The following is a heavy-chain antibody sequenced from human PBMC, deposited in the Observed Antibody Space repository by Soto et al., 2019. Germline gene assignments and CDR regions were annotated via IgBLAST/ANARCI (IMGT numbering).Heavy chain of an antibody. Sequence: GGSLRLSCAASGFAVDNKYMSWVRQAPGKGLEWVSVVYVGGDAYYADAVKGRFTISRLSSENTVFLQMNSLRPDDSAVYYCASLAVRHTPVVDLDYWGRGTLVTVSS. V-gene: IGHV3-53*04. CDR3: ASLAVRHTPVVDLDY. CDR2: VYVGGDA. J-gene: IGHJ4*02. CDR1: GFAVDNKY. D-gene: IGHD5-18*01.